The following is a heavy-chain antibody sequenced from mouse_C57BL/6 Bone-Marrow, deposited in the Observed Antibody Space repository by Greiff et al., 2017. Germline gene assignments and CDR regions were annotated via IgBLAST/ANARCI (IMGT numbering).Heavy chain of an antibody. Sequence: VQLQQSGAELVRPGASVKLSCTASGFNIKDDYMHWVKQRPEQGLEWIGWIDPENGDTAYASKFQGKATITVATSSNTAYLQLSSLTSEDTAVYYCTRIAYWGQGTLVTVSA. J-gene: IGHJ3*01. CDR1: GFNIKDDY. V-gene: IGHV14-4*01. CDR3: TRIAY. CDR2: IDPENGDT.